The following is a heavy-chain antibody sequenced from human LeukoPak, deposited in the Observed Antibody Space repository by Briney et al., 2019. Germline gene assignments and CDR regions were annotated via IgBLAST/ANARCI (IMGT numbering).Heavy chain of an antibody. CDR2: IYYSGST. Sequence: SQTLSLTCTVSGGSISSGGYYWSWIPQHPRKGLERIGYIYYSGSTSYNPSLKSRVTISVDTAKNQFRLKLSSVTGADTAVYYCARVQDFDWLSFDYWGQGTLVTVSS. J-gene: IGHJ4*02. CDR3: ARVQDFDWLSFDY. CDR1: GGSISSGGYY. D-gene: IGHD3-9*01. V-gene: IGHV4-31*03.